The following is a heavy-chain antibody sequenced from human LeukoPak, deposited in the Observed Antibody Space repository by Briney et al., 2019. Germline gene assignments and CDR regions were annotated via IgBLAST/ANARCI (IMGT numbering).Heavy chain of an antibody. V-gene: IGHV3-30*03. D-gene: IGHD6-13*01. J-gene: IGHJ6*02. CDR1: GFTFSSYC. CDR2: ISYDGSTK. Sequence: PGGSLRLPCAASGFTFSSYCMHWVRQAPGKGLEWVAVISYDGSTKYYAYFVKGRFTIYRDNSKNTLYLHMNSMRAEDTAVYYCARGGGSSSWYSPTNYYYYGMDVWGQGTTVTVSS. CDR3: ARGGGSSSWYSPTNYYYYGMDV.